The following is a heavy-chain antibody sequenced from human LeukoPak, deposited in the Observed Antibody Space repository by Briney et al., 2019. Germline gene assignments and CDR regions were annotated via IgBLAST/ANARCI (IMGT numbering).Heavy chain of an antibody. CDR3: ATGPGYGDYSHRYYGMDV. CDR1: GYTFTSYG. Sequence: GASVKVSCKASGYTFTSYGISWVRQAPGQGLEWMGWISAYNGNTNYAQKLQGRVTMTTDTSTSTAYMEPRSLRSDDTAVYYCATGPGYGDYSHRYYGMDVWGQGTTVTVSS. D-gene: IGHD4-17*01. J-gene: IGHJ6*02. V-gene: IGHV1-18*01. CDR2: ISAYNGNT.